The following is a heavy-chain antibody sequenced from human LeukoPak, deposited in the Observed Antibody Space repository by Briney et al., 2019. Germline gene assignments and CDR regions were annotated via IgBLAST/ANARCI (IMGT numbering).Heavy chain of an antibody. CDR3: ARAGLIDGFYFDY. D-gene: IGHD5-24*01. CDR1: GFTFSSYA. CDR2: INHSGST. V-gene: IGHV4-34*01. J-gene: IGHJ4*02. Sequence: PGGSLRLSCAASGFTFSSYAMSWVRQAPGKGLEWIGEINHSGSTNYNPSLKSRVTISVDTSKNQFSLKLSSVTAADTAVYYCARAGLIDGFYFDYWGQGTLVTVSS.